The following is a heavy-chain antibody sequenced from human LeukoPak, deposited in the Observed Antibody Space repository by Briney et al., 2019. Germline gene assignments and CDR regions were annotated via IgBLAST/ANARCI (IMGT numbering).Heavy chain of an antibody. CDR2: IYSDGNT. CDR3: AGDTHSSSWYDH. CDR1: GFTVSSIY. J-gene: IGHJ5*02. Sequence: GGSLRLSCAVSGFTVSSIYMSWVRQAPGKGLEWVSFIYSDGNTYYGDSVKGRYTLSRDSSRNTLYLQMNSLTVDDTAVYYCAGDTHSSSWYDHWGQGTLVTVSS. D-gene: IGHD6-19*01. V-gene: IGHV3-53*01.